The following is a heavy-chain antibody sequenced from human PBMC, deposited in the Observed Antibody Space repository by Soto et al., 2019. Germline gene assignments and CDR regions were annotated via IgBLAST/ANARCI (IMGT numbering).Heavy chain of an antibody. V-gene: IGHV3-23*01. D-gene: IGHD2-2*01. CDR2: ISGSGGRT. Sequence: GGSLRLSCAASGFTFSSFAMSWVRQAPGKGLEWVSTISGSGGRTFYADSVKGRFTISRDNSKDTLYLQVSRLRAEDTAVYYCDKRIVEVEAAARHLDSWGQGTLVTVSS. CDR1: GFTFSSFA. J-gene: IGHJ4*02. CDR3: DKRIVEVEAAARHLDS.